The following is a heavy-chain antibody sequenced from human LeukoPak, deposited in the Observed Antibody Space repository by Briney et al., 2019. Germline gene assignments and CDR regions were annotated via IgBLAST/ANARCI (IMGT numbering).Heavy chain of an antibody. V-gene: IGHV5-51*01. CDR2: IYPGDSDT. Sequence: GESLKISCKGSGYTFTSYWIGWVRQMPGKGLEWMGIIYPGDSDTRYSPSFQGQVTISADKSISTAYLQWSGLKASDTAMYYCARGTYYYDSSTCFDYWGQGTLVTVSS. CDR1: GYTFTSYW. CDR3: ARGTYYYDSSTCFDY. D-gene: IGHD3-22*01. J-gene: IGHJ4*02.